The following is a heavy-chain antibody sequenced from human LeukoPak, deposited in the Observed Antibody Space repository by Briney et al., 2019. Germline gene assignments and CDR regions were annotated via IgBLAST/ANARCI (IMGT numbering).Heavy chain of an antibody. D-gene: IGHD2-2*01. V-gene: IGHV1-2*06. J-gene: IGHJ4*02. CDR2: INPNSGDT. CDR1: GYTFTGYH. CDR3: ARDYCSSTSCLFDY. Sequence: GASVNVSCKASGYTFTGYHMHWVRQAPGQGLEWMGRINPNSGDTNYAQNFQRRVTMTRDTSISTAYMELSRLRSDDTAVYYCARDYCSSTSCLFDYWGQGTLVTVSS.